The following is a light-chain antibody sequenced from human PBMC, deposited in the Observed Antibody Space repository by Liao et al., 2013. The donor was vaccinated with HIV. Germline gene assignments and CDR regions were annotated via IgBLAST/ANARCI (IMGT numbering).Light chain of an antibody. J-gene: IGLJ2*01. CDR1: ALPNQY. CDR3: QVWDSSSAL. CDR2: KDS. Sequence: SYELTQPPSLSVSPGQTARITCSGDALPNQYAYWYQLRPGQAPVLVTYKDSQRPSGIPVRFSGSNSGNTATLTISRVEAGDEADYYCQVWDSSSALFGGGTKLTVL. V-gene: IGLV3-25*02.